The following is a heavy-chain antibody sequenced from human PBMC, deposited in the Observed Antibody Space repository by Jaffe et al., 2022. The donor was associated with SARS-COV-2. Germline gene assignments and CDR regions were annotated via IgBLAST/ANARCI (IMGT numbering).Heavy chain of an antibody. Sequence: QVQLVQSGSELKKPGASVKVSCQASGYTITGYAMIWVRQVPGQGLEWMGFINTNTGNPTYAQGFTGRFVFSLDTSVGTAYLQISSLRADDTAVYYCARGGAIVGDYWGQGTLVTVSS. J-gene: IGHJ4*02. D-gene: IGHD1-26*01. CDR1: GYTITGYA. CDR3: ARGGAIVGDY. V-gene: IGHV7-4-1*02. CDR2: INTNTGNP.